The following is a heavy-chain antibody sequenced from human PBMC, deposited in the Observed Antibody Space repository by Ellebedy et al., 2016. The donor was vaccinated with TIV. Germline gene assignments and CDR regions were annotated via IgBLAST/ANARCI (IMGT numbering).Heavy chain of an antibody. CDR3: ASRAIFGMGIDAFDI. V-gene: IGHV4-59*01. J-gene: IGHJ3*02. Sequence: SETLSLXXTVSGGSISSYYWSWIRQPPGKGLEWIGYIYYSGSTNYNSSLKSRVTISVDTSKNQFSLKLSSVTAADTAVYYCASRAIFGMGIDAFDIWGQGTMVTVSS. CDR2: IYYSGST. D-gene: IGHD3-3*01. CDR1: GGSISSYY.